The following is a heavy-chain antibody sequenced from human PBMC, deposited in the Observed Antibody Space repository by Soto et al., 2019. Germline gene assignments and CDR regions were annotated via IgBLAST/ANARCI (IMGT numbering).Heavy chain of an antibody. V-gene: IGHV5-51*01. CDR1: GYSFTTYW. CDR3: ARHSTSAPKDY. J-gene: IGHJ4*01. D-gene: IGHD3-10*01. CDR2: IYPGDSDT. Sequence: GESLKISCKGSGYSFTTYWIAWVRQMPGKGLEWVGIIYPGDSDTRYSPSFEGHVTISVDKSISTAFLQWNSLKASDSAIYYCARHSTSAPKDYWGQGTLVTVSS.